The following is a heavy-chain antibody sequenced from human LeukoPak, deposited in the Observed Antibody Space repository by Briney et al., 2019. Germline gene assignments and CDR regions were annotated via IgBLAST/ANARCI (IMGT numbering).Heavy chain of an antibody. D-gene: IGHD1-7*01. Sequence: GGSLRLSCAASGFTFTNAWMSWVRQAPGKGLEWVGRIKNKGEGETTDYAAPVKGRFTISRDDSENTLFLQMHSLETEDTALYYCVWNSEHYFDFWGQGSLVTVSS. CDR1: GFTFTNAW. J-gene: IGHJ4*02. CDR3: VWNSEHYFDF. V-gene: IGHV3-15*01. CDR2: IKNKGEGETT.